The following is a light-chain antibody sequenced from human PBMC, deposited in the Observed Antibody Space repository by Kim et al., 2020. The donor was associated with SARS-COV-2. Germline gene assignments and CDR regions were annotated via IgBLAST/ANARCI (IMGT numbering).Light chain of an antibody. CDR1: QSVTNNY. CDR2: GAS. J-gene: IGKJ1*01. CDR3: QQYGSGRT. Sequence: PGERATVSCRASQSVTNNYLAWYQQKPGQAPRLLIYGASSRFTGIPDRFSGSGSGTDFTLIISSLEPEDFAVYYCQQYGSGRTFGPGTKVDIK. V-gene: IGKV3-20*01.